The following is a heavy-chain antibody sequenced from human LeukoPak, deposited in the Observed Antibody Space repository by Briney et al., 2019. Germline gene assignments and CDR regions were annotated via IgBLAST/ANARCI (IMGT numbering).Heavy chain of an antibody. Sequence: ASVKVSCKASGYTFTSYGISWVRQAPGQGLEWMGWISAYNGNTNYAQKLQGRVTMTTDTSTSTAYMELRSLRSDDTAVYYCARDAHRAYYDILTGYSHYYYMDVWGKGTTVTISS. CDR2: ISAYNGNT. V-gene: IGHV1-18*01. J-gene: IGHJ6*03. CDR3: ARDAHRAYYDILTGYSHYYYMDV. CDR1: GYTFTSYG. D-gene: IGHD3-9*01.